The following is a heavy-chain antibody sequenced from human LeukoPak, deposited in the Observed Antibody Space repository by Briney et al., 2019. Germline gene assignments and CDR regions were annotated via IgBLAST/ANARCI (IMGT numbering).Heavy chain of an antibody. CDR3: AKDYTGTRYGQYFDY. Sequence: GGSLRLSCGASGFNFDDYAMHWVRQPAGKGLEWVSLISGDGDSTHYADSVEGRFTISRDNNKNSVYLQMNSLRTEDTAFYYCAKDYTGTRYGQYFDYWGQGTLVTVSS. V-gene: IGHV3-43*02. D-gene: IGHD1-14*01. CDR2: ISGDGDST. CDR1: GFNFDDYA. J-gene: IGHJ4*02.